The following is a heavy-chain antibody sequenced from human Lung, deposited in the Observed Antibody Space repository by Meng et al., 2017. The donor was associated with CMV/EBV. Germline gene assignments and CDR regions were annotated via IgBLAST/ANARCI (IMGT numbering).Heavy chain of an antibody. D-gene: IGHD6-19*01. V-gene: IGHV3-30-3*01. CDR1: GVHFSRYA. CDR3: ARGQWHSLDY. Sequence: LVDDGGGVVQSRRYLRLSCAASGVHFSRYAMHWVRQAQGKGLEWVAVISYDGSNKYYADSVKGRFTISRDNSKNTLYLQMNSLRAEDTAVYYCARGQWHSLDYWGQGTLVTVSS. CDR2: ISYDGSNK. J-gene: IGHJ4*02.